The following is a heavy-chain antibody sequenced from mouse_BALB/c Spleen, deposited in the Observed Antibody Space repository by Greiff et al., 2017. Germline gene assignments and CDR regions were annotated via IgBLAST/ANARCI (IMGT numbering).Heavy chain of an antibody. V-gene: IGHV5-9-4*01. D-gene: IGHD1-3*01. CDR3: ARDKVVGSAMDY. Sequence: EVNVVESGGGLVKPGGSLKLSCAASGFTFSSYAMSWVRQSPEKRLEWVAEISSGGSYTYYPDTVTGRFTISRDNAKNTLYLEMSSLRSEDTAMYYCARDKVVGSAMDYWGQGTSVTVSS. J-gene: IGHJ4*01. CDR2: ISSGGSYT. CDR1: GFTFSSYA.